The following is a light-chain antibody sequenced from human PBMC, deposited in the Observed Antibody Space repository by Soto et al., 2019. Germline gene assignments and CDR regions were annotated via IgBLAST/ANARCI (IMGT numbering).Light chain of an antibody. CDR2: EVT. Sequence: QSVLTQPASVSGSPGQSITISCTGSSSDVGAYHFVSWYQHHPGKAPKLILYEVTARPSGVSSRFSGSKSGNTASLTISGLQADDEANYYCAAWDGSLSGHVFGTGTKLTVL. J-gene: IGLJ1*01. CDR1: SSDVGAYHF. CDR3: AAWDGSLSGHV. V-gene: IGLV2-14*01.